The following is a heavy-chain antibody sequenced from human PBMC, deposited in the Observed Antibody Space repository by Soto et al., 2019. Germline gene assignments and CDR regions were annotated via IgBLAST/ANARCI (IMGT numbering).Heavy chain of an antibody. CDR2: IHYSGTT. CDR1: GGSISRGAYY. J-gene: IGHJ3*02. CDR3: ARDGTISGVVDAFDI. D-gene: IGHD3-3*01. V-gene: IGHV4-31*03. Sequence: QVQLQESGPGLVKPSQTLSLTCTVSGGSISRGAYYWTWIRQHPGKGLEWIGYIHYSGTTYYNPSLESRVAISVDTSKDRCSRKLTSVTAADTAVYYCARDGTISGVVDAFDIWGQGTMVTVSS.